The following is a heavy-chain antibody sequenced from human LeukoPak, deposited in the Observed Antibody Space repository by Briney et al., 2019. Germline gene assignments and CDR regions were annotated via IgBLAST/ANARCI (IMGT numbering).Heavy chain of an antibody. J-gene: IGHJ6*03. CDR2: ISSSSSYI. CDR3: ARERGDSMALYYYYTDV. D-gene: IGHD4/OR15-4a*01. CDR1: GFTFSSYS. Sequence: GGSLRLSCAASGFTFSSYSMNWVRQAPGKGLEWVSSISSSSSYIYYADSVKGRFTISRDNAKNSLYLQMNSLRAEDTAVYYCARERGDSMALYYYYTDVWGKGTTVTVSS. V-gene: IGHV3-21*01.